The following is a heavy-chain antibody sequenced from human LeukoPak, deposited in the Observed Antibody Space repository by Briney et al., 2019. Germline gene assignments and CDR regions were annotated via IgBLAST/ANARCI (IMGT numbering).Heavy chain of an antibody. Sequence: GGSLRLSCAASGFTFSSYGMSWVRQAPGKGLEWVSSISGSGGNTYYADSVKGRFTISRDNSKNMLFLHMNSLRAEDTAVYYCAKALGGYHFDYWGQGTLVTVSS. J-gene: IGHJ4*02. D-gene: IGHD3-16*01. CDR3: AKALGGYHFDY. CDR2: ISGSGGNT. CDR1: GFTFSSYG. V-gene: IGHV3-23*01.